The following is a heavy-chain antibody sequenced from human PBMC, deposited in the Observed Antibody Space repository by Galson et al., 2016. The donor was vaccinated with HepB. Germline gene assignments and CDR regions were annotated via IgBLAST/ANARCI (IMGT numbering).Heavy chain of an antibody. CDR3: ARSKASGWYGPFGY. CDR2: IWYDGSNK. V-gene: IGHV3-33*01. CDR1: GFSFSSFG. D-gene: IGHD6-19*01. Sequence: SLRLSCAASGFSFSSFGMHWVRQAPGKGLEWVAIIWYDGSNKYYADSVKGRFTISRDNSKNTLYQQMNSLRVEDTAVYYCARSKASGWYGPFGYWGQGTLVTVSS. J-gene: IGHJ4*02.